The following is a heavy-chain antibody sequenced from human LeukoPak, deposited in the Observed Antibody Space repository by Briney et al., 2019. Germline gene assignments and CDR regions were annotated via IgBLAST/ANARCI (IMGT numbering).Heavy chain of an antibody. J-gene: IGHJ5*02. Sequence: ASVKVSCKASGYTFTSYYLHWVRQAPGQGLEWMGIINPSGGSATYAQKFQGRVTMTRDTSTSTVYMELSGLRSEDTAVYYCARARVTMIGFDPWGQGTLVTVSS. D-gene: IGHD3-22*01. CDR3: ARARVTMIGFDP. V-gene: IGHV1-46*01. CDR1: GYTFTSYY. CDR2: INPSGGSA.